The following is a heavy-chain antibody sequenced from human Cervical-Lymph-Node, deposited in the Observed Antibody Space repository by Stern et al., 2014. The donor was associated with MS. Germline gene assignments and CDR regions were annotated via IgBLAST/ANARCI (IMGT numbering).Heavy chain of an antibody. CDR1: GFTFSGVW. Sequence: EVQLVESGGGLVQPGGSLRLSCAASGFTFSGVWMHWVRQAPGKGLVWGSRINSDGSKTTYADSVMCRFTISRDNAKNTLSLQMSGLRGEDTAVYYCARDPDTEIASVVYNGLDVWGQGTTVTVSS. V-gene: IGHV3-74*03. D-gene: IGHD5/OR15-5a*01. J-gene: IGHJ6*02. CDR3: ARDPDTEIASVVYNGLDV. CDR2: INSDGSKT.